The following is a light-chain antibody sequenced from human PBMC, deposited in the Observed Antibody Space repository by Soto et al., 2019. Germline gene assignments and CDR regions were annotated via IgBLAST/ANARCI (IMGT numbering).Light chain of an antibody. J-gene: IGKJ1*01. CDR2: AAS. CDR1: QSIGRY. V-gene: IGKV1-39*01. Sequence: DIQMTQSPSSLSASAGDRVTITCRASQSIGRYLNWYQQKPGKAPNLLIYAASNLQIGVPSRFSGSGSGTDFTLTINSLHPEDFANYYCQQSYSTPWTFGQGTKVEIK. CDR3: QQSYSTPWT.